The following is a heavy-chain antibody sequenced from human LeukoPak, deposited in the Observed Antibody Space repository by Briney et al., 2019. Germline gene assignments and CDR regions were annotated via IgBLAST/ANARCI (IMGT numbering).Heavy chain of an antibody. CDR1: GFTFSSYW. D-gene: IGHD6-13*01. V-gene: IGHV3-7*05. Sequence: GGSLRLSCAASGFTFSSYWMTWVRQAPGKGLEWVAKIKRDGSEKYYVDSVKGRFTISRDNAKNSLYLQMNSLGAEDTAVYYCARRGTSSSWAHFDYWGQGTLVTVSS. CDR3: ARRGTSSSWAHFDY. J-gene: IGHJ4*02. CDR2: IKRDGSEK.